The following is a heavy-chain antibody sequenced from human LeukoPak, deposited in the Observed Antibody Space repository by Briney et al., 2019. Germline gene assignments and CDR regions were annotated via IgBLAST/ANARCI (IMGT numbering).Heavy chain of an antibody. CDR1: GGSISSGSYY. Sequence: SETLSLTCTVSGGSISSGSYYWIWIRQPAGKGLEWIGRIYTSGRTNYHLSLKSRVTISVDTSKTQFSLKLSSVTAADTDMYYCARAVLATKSDHWFDSWGQGTLVTVSS. J-gene: IGHJ5*01. CDR3: ARAVLATKSDHWFDS. V-gene: IGHV4-61*02. D-gene: IGHD2-8*01. CDR2: IYTSGRT.